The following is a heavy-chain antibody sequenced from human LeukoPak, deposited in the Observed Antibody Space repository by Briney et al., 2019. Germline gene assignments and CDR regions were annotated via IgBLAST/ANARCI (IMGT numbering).Heavy chain of an antibody. D-gene: IGHD4-17*01. J-gene: IGHJ6*03. V-gene: IGHV1-46*01. Sequence: ASVKVSCTASGYTFTGYYMHWVRQAPGQGLEWMGIINPSGGSTSYAQKFQGRVTMTRDMSTSTVYMELSSLRSEDTAVYYCARDRAGGEGGIYYYYYYMDVWGKGTTVTVSS. CDR2: INPSGGST. CDR3: ARDRAGGEGGIYYYYYYMDV. CDR1: GYTFTGYY.